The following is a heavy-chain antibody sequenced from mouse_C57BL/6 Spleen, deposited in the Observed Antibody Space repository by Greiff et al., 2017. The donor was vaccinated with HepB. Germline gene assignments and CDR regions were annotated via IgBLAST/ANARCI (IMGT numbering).Heavy chain of an antibody. J-gene: IGHJ2*01. V-gene: IGHV3-6*01. Sequence: EVKVEESGPGLVKPSQSLSLTCSVTGYSITSGYYWNWIRQFPGNKLEWMGYISYDGSNNYNPSLKNRISITRDTSKNQFFLKLNSVTTEDTATYYCAREGYDYDDYFDYWGQGTTLTVSS. CDR2: ISYDGSN. D-gene: IGHD2-4*01. CDR3: AREGYDYDDYFDY. CDR1: GYSITSGYY.